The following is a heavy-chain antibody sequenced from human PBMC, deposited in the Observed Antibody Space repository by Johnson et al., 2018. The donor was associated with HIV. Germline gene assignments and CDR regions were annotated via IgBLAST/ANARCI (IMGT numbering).Heavy chain of an antibody. CDR1: GFSFNDYA. J-gene: IGHJ3*02. CDR3: ARDRLLWFRELWPHDAFDI. D-gene: IGHD3-10*01. Sequence: QEKLVESGVGVVQPGRSLRLSCSASGFSFNDYAMHWVRQAPGKGLEWVAVISFDGGAIYYAASVEGRFTISRDNSRDTLSLQMNSLRVEDTALYYCARDRLLWFRELWPHDAFDIWGQGTMVTVSS. V-gene: IGHV3-30-3*01. CDR2: ISFDGGAI.